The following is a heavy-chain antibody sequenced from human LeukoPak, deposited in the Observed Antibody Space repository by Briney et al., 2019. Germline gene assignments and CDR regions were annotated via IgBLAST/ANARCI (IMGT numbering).Heavy chain of an antibody. J-gene: IGHJ4*02. CDR1: GGSFSGYC. Sequence: SETLSLTCAVYGGSFSGYCWSWIRQPPGKGLEWIGEINHSGSTNYNPSLKSRVTISVDTSKNQFSLKLSSVTAADTAVYYCAMNDYGSGSYRDYWGQGTLVTVSS. D-gene: IGHD3-10*01. CDR3: AMNDYGSGSYRDY. CDR2: INHSGST. V-gene: IGHV4-34*01.